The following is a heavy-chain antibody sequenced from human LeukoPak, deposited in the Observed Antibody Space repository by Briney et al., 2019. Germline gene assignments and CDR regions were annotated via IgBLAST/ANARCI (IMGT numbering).Heavy chain of an antibody. CDR3: ARTLRRILGYFDWLLRNDAFDI. V-gene: IGHV4-4*02. CDR1: GGSISSSNW. J-gene: IGHJ3*02. Sequence: SETLSLTCAVSGGSISSSNWWSWVRQPPGKGLEWIGEIYHSGSTNYNPSLESRVTISVDKSKNQFSLKLSSVTAADTAVYYCARTLRRILGYFDWLLRNDAFDIWGQGTMVTVSS. D-gene: IGHD3-9*01. CDR2: IYHSGST.